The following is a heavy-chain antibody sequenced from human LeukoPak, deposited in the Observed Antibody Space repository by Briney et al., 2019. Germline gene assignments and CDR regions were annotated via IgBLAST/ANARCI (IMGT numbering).Heavy chain of an antibody. CDR2: ISWNSGSI. Sequence: PGGSLRLSCAASGFTFDDNAMHWVRQAPGKGLEWVSGISWNSGSIGYADSVKGRFIISRDNAKNSLYLQMNSLRAEDMALYYRAKDRSGSYTGGYFDYWGQGTLVTVSS. D-gene: IGHD1-26*01. CDR1: GFTFDDNA. V-gene: IGHV3-9*03. J-gene: IGHJ4*02. CDR3: AKDRSGSYTGGYFDY.